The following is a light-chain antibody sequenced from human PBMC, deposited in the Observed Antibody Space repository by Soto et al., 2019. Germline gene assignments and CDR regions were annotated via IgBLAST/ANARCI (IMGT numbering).Light chain of an antibody. V-gene: IGLV2-14*03. CDR1: SSDVGSYNY. CDR2: EVI. J-gene: IGLJ1*01. Sequence: QSALTQPGSVSGSPGQSISISCIGTSSDVGSYNYVSWYQQHPGRAPKLMIYEVINRPSGVSNRFSGSKSGNTASLTTSGLQAEDEADYYCSSYTSSSSLYVFGTGTKLTVL. CDR3: SSYTSSSSLYV.